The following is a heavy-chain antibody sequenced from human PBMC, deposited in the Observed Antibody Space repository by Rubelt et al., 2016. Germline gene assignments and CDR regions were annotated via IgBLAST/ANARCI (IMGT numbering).Heavy chain of an antibody. Sequence: QVQLQESGPGLVKPSETLSLTCTVSGGSISSYYWSWIRQPPGKGLEWIGSLYYSGSTYYNPSLKSRVTISVDTSKNQFSLKLRTVTAEDTAVHYCARLLRSYWYFDLWGRGTLVTVSS. V-gene: IGHV4-59*05. CDR3: ARLLRSYWYFDL. J-gene: IGHJ2*01. CDR2: LYYSGST. CDR1: GGSISSYY.